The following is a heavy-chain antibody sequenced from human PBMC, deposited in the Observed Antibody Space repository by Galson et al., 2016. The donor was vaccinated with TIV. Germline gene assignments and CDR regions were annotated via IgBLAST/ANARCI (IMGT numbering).Heavy chain of an antibody. CDR3: ARLTPCGGDCYYFAR. Sequence: SVKVSCKASGGTLSNDPITWVRQAPGQGLEWMGGIIPMAGISDNSQKFQGRVSITADVSTNTVYMELSSLRSEGTAVFYCARLTPCGGDCYYFARWGQGTLVTVSS. J-gene: IGHJ4*02. V-gene: IGHV1-69*10. CDR1: GGTLSNDP. D-gene: IGHD2-21*02. CDR2: IIPMAGIS.